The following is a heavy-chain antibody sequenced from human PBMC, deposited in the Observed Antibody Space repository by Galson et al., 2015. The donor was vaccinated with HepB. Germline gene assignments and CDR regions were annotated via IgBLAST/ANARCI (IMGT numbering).Heavy chain of an antibody. CDR3: ARNDYPRMGWFDP. D-gene: IGHD4-11*01. J-gene: IGHJ5*02. Sequence: ETLSLTCTVSGGSISSYYWSWIRQPPGKGLEWIGYIYYSGSTNYNPSLKSRVTISVYTSKNQFSLKLSSVTAADTAVYYCARNDYPRMGWFDPWGQGTLVTVSS. CDR2: IYYSGST. V-gene: IGHV4-59*01. CDR1: GGSISSYY.